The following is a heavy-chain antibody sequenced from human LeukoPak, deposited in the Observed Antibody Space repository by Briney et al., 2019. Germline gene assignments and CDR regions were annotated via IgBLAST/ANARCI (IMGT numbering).Heavy chain of an antibody. J-gene: IGHJ6*02. CDR1: GFTFSGSA. CDR3: TRPPGSGSYSYYYGMDV. Sequence: GGSLRLSCAASGFTFSGSAMHWVRQASGKGLEWVGRIRSKANSYATAYAASVKGRFTISRDDSKNTAYLQMNSLKTEDTAVYYCTRPPGSGSYSYYYGMDVWGQGTTVTVSS. D-gene: IGHD3-10*01. CDR2: IRSKANSYAT. V-gene: IGHV3-73*01.